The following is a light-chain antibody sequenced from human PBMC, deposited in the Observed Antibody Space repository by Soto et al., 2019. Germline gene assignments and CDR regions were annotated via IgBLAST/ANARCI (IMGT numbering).Light chain of an antibody. Sequence: EIVLIQSPAALSLSPGERATLSCRASQSVSSYLAWYQQKPGQAPRLLIYDASNRATGIPARFSGSGSGTDFTLTISSLEPEDFAVYCCQQRSNWPPMTCGQGTRLEIK. J-gene: IGKJ5*01. CDR2: DAS. CDR3: QQRSNWPPMT. CDR1: QSVSSY. V-gene: IGKV3-11*01.